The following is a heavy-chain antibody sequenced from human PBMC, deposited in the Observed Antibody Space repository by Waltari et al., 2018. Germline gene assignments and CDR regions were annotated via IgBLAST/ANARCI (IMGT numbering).Heavy chain of an antibody. CDR3: AKNGATHYYFDY. CDR2: IRYDGSNK. CDR1: GFTYSSDG. V-gene: IGHV3-30*02. Sequence: QVQLVESGGGVVQPGGSLRLSCAAAGFTYSSDGMHWVREATGKGLEWVAFIRYDGSNKYYADSVKGLFTISRDNSKNTLYLQMNSLRAEDTAVYYCAKNGATHYYFDYWGQGTLVTVSS. J-gene: IGHJ4*02. D-gene: IGHD1-26*01.